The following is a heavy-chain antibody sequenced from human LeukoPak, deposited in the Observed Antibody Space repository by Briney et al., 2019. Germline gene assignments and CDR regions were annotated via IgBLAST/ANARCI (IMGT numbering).Heavy chain of an antibody. J-gene: IGHJ6*03. CDR1: GYTFTGYY. CDR3: ARSYGYFEYYYYYMNV. V-gene: IGHV1-2*02. Sequence: AASVKVSCKASGYTFTGYYMHWVRQAPGQGLEWMGWINPNSGGTNYAQKFQGRVTMTRDTSISTAYMELSRLRSDDTAVYYCARSYGYFEYYYYYMNVWGKGTTVTVSS. CDR2: INPNSGGT. D-gene: IGHD2-15*01.